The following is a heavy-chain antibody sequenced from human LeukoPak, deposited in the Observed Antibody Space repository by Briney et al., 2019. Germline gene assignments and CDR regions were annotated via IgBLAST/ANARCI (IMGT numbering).Heavy chain of an antibody. CDR1: GFTFSSYS. V-gene: IGHV3-21*01. CDR2: ISSSSSYI. Sequence: GGSLRLSCAASGFTFSSYSMNWVRQAPGKGLEWVSSISSSSSYIYYADSVKGRFTISRDNAKNSLYLQMNSLRAEDTAVYYCARGGLFKYFFDYWGQGTPVTVSS. D-gene: IGHD2-15*01. J-gene: IGHJ4*02. CDR3: ARGGLFKYFFDY.